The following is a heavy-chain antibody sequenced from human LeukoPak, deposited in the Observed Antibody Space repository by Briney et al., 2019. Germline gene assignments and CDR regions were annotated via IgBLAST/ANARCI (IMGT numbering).Heavy chain of an antibody. CDR2: IYYSGST. D-gene: IGHD2-2*01. V-gene: IGHV4-61*01. CDR1: GYSISSGYY. CDR3: AREGVGYCSSTSCSPDVIAPGDAFDI. Sequence: SETLSLTCTVAGYSISSGYYWGWIRQPPGKGLEWIGYIYYSGSTNYNPSLKSRVTISVDTSKNQFSLKLSSVTAADTAVYYCAREGVGYCSSTSCSPDVIAPGDAFDIWGQGTMVTVSS. J-gene: IGHJ3*02.